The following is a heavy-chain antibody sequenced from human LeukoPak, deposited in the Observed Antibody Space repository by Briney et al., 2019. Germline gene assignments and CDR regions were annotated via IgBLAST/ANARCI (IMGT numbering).Heavy chain of an antibody. Sequence: ASVKVSCKASGYTFTSCAMNWVRQATGQGLEWMGWMNPNSGNTGYAQKFQGRVTITRNTSISTAYMELSSLRSEDTAVYYCARGPLRGVRQKNWFDPWGQGTLVTVSS. J-gene: IGHJ5*02. CDR3: ARGPLRGVRQKNWFDP. CDR2: MNPNSGNT. V-gene: IGHV1-8*03. CDR1: GYTFTSCA. D-gene: IGHD3-10*01.